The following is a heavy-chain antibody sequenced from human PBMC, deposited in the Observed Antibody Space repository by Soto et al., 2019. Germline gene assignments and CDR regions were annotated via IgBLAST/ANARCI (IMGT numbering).Heavy chain of an antibody. V-gene: IGHV4-4*07. CDR2: IYTSGST. D-gene: IGHD2-8*01. Sequence: PSETLFLTCTVSGGSISSYYWSWIRQPAGKGLEWIGRIYTSGSTNYNPSLKSRVTMSVDTSKNQFSLKLSSVTAADTAVYHCARKVRYCINGVCYSEFDPWGQGTLVTVSS. CDR3: ARKVRYCINGVCYSEFDP. J-gene: IGHJ5*02. CDR1: GGSISSYY.